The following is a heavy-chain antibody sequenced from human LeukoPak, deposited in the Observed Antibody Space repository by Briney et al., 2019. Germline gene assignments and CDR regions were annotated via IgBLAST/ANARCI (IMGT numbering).Heavy chain of an antibody. Sequence: SQTLSLTCTVSGGSISSGSYYWSWIRQPAGKGLEWIGRIYTSGSTNYNPSLKSRVTISVDTSKNQFSLKLSSVTAADTAVYYCARGGWGYYGSGSYYRFDYWGQGTLVTVSS. CDR3: ARGGWGYYGSGSYYRFDY. V-gene: IGHV4-61*02. J-gene: IGHJ4*02. CDR2: IYTSGST. CDR1: GGSISSGSYY. D-gene: IGHD3-10*01.